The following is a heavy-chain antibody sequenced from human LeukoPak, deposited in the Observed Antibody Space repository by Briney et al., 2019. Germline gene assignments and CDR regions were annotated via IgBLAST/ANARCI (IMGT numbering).Heavy chain of an antibody. CDR2: IIPIFGTA. CDR3: ARVEGELRFLEGCWFDP. Sequence: ASVKVSCKASGGTFSSYAISWVRQAPGQGLEWMGGIIPIFGTANYAQKFQGRVTITADESTSTAYMELSSLRSEDTAVYYCARVEGELRFLEGCWFDPWGQGTLVTVSS. CDR1: GGTFSSYA. D-gene: IGHD3-3*01. V-gene: IGHV1-69*13. J-gene: IGHJ5*02.